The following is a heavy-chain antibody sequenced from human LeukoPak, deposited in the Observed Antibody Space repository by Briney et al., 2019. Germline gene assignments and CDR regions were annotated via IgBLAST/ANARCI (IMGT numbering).Heavy chain of an antibody. CDR3: ARDLDRSYYFDY. D-gene: IGHD3-22*01. J-gene: IGHJ4*02. CDR1: GGSISSYY. Sequence: SETLSLTCTVSGGSISSYYWSWIRQPPGKGLEWIGYIYHSGSTYYNPSLKSRVTISVDRSKNQFSLKLSSVTAADTAVYYCARDLDRSYYFDYWGQGTLVTVSS. V-gene: IGHV4-59*12. CDR2: IYHSGST.